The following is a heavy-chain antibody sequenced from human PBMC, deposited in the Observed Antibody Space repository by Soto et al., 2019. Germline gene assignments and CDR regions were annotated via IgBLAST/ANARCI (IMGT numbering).Heavy chain of an antibody. J-gene: IGHJ5*02. V-gene: IGHV4-59*01. CDR3: ARDKRSYYDFWSGDTNWFDP. D-gene: IGHD3-3*01. CDR1: GGSISSYY. CDR2: IYYSGST. Sequence: SETLSLTCTVSGGSISSYYWSWIRQPPGKGLEWIGYIYYSGSTNYNPSLKSRVTISVDTSKNQFSLKLSSVTAADTAVYYCARDKRSYYDFWSGDTNWFDPWGQGTLVTVSS.